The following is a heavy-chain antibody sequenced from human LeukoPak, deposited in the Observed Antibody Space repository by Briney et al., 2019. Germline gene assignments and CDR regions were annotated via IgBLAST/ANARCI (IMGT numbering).Heavy chain of an antibody. CDR3: VRGITRATTYFDY. CDR1: GYTFTGYY. V-gene: IGHV1-2*06. Sequence: ASVKVSCKASGYTFTGYYMHWVRQAPGQGLEWMGRINPNSGGTNSAQKFQGRVTMTTDTSITTANMEVSRLNSDDTAVYYCVRGITRATTYFDYWGQGTLVTVSS. J-gene: IGHJ4*02. CDR2: INPNSGGT. D-gene: IGHD1-26*01.